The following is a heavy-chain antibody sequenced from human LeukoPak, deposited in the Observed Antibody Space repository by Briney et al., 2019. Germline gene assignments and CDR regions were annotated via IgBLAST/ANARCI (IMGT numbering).Heavy chain of an antibody. J-gene: IGHJ4*02. D-gene: IGHD3-3*02. CDR1: GWPFSKFA. Sequence: GGSLRLSCAASGWPFSKFAMGWVGQAPGKGLEWVSGISDSGDSTYYADSVKGRITISRDNSKNTLYLQMNSLRAEDTAVYYCANGNGQPFLRCLPETYFDYWGQGTLVTVSS. CDR3: ANGNGQPFLRCLPETYFDY. V-gene: IGHV3-23*01. CDR2: ISDSGDST.